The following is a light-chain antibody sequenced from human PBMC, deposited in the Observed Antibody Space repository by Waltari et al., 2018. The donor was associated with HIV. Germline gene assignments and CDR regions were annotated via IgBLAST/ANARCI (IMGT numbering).Light chain of an antibody. Sequence: QSALTQPLSVSGSPGQSVTISCSVTSSDIGSSNYVSWYQERPAHAPKLRIYDVTHPPSGVPECFSGSKSGNTASLTISGLQADDEADYYCCSYAGSYTLVFGGGTKLTVV. CDR3: CSYAGSYTLV. J-gene: IGLJ3*02. CDR1: SSDIGSSNY. V-gene: IGLV2-11*01. CDR2: DVT.